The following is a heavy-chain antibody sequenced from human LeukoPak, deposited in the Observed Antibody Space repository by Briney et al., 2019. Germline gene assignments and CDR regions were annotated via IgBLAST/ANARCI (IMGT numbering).Heavy chain of an antibody. V-gene: IGHV3-48*04. CDR1: GFTFSSYS. Sequence: PGGSLRLSCAASGFTFSSYSMNWVRQAPGKGLEWVSYISSSSSTIYYADSVKGRFTISRDNAKNSLYLQMNSLRAEDTAVYYCAKSSCSSTSCYPDYFDYWGQGTLVTVSS. CDR3: AKSSCSSTSCYPDYFDY. D-gene: IGHD2-2*01. CDR2: ISSSSSTI. J-gene: IGHJ4*02.